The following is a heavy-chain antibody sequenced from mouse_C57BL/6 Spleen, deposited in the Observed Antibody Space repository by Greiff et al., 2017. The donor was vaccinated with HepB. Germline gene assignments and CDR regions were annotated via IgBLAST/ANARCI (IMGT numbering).Heavy chain of an antibody. J-gene: IGHJ2*01. CDR1: GYAFSSYW. Sequence: QVQLQQSGAELVKPGASVKISCKASGYAFSSYWMNWVKQRPGKGLEWIGQIYPGDGDTNYNGKFKGKATLTADKSSSTAYMQLSSLTSEDSAVYFCATRGYDGSFDYWDQGTTLTVSS. CDR2: IYPGDGDT. CDR3: ATRGYDGSFDY. V-gene: IGHV1-80*01. D-gene: IGHD2-3*01.